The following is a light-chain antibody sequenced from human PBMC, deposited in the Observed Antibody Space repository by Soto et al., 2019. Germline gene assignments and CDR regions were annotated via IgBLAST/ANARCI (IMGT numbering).Light chain of an antibody. J-gene: IGKJ5*01. V-gene: IGKV3-15*01. CDR3: QQYNNWPPIT. CDR2: YAS. Sequence: EIMMTQSPATLSVSPGEIATLSCRASQSVRNNLAWYQHTPGQVPRLLIYYASTRATGIPARFSGSGSGTEFTLTISSLQSEDVAGFYCQQYNNWPPITFGQGTRLEIK. CDR1: QSVRNN.